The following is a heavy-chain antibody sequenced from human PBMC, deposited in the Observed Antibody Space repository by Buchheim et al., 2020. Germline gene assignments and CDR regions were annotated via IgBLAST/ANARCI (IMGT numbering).Heavy chain of an antibody. CDR2: INPSGGGT. J-gene: IGHJ4*02. CDR1: GYTFTSYY. D-gene: IGHD1-7*01. V-gene: IGHV1-46*01. CDR3: ARREGSYRTIDY. Sequence: QVHLVQSGAEVKKPGASVKVSCKASGYTFTSYYMHWVRQIPGQGLEWMGIINPSGGGTSYAQRFQGRVTMTRATSTSTVYMELSSLRSDDTAVDYCARREGSYRTIDYWGQGTL.